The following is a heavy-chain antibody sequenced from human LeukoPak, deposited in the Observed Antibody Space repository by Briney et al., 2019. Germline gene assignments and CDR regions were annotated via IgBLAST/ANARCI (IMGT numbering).Heavy chain of an antibody. CDR3: ARSIAVAAPFDY. D-gene: IGHD6-19*01. J-gene: IGHJ4*02. CDR1: GFTFSSYS. V-gene: IGHV3-21*01. Sequence: PGGSLRLSCAASGFTFSSYSMNWVRQAPGKGLEWVSSISSSSSYIYYADSVKGRLTISRDNAKNSLYLQMNSLRAEDTAVYYCARSIAVAAPFDYWGQGTLVTVSS. CDR2: ISSSSSYI.